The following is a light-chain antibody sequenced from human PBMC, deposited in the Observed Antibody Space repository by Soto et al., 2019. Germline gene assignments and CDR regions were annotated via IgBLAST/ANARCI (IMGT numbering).Light chain of an antibody. CDR1: QSVSSSY. J-gene: IGKJ2*01. CDR2: GAS. CDR3: NQYGSSPPYT. V-gene: IGKV3-20*01. Sequence: EIVLTQSPGTLSLSPGERATLSCRASQSVSSSYLAWYQHKPGQAPRLLIYGASNRATGIPDRFSGSGSGTDFTLTISRLAPEDFAVYYCNQYGSSPPYTFGQGTKLEIK.